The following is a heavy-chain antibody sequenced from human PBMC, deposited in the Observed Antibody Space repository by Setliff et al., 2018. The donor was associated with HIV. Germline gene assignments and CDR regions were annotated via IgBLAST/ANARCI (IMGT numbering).Heavy chain of an antibody. J-gene: IGHJ5*02. CDR1: DGSTSSYY. Sequence: KPSETLSLTCTVSDGSTSSYYWNWFRQPAGKGLEWIGRIYSSGTTIYNPSLKSRVAMSVDTSKNQFSLKSDDTALYYCARGGGYCTNGLCLHRWFDPWGPGTLVTVSS. CDR2: IYSSGTT. V-gene: IGHV4-4*07. D-gene: IGHD2-8*01. CDR3: ARGGGYCTNGLCLHRWFDP.